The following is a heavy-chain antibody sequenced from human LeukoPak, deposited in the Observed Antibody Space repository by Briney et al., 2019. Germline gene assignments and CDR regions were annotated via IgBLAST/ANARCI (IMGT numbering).Heavy chain of an antibody. CDR2: INHSGGT. CDR1: GGSFSGYY. J-gene: IGHJ6*03. D-gene: IGHD2-8*01. Sequence: SETLSLTCAVYGGSFSGYYWSWIRQPPGKGLEWIGEINHSGGTKYNPSLKSRVTISVNTSKNQFSLKLSSVTAADTAVYYCARDGRMVYAMRYYYYYMDVWGKGTTVTVSS. V-gene: IGHV4-34*01. CDR3: ARDGRMVYAMRYYYYYMDV.